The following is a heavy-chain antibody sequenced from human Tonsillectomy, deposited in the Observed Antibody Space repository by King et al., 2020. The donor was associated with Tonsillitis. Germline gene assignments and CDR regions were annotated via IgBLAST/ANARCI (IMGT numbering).Heavy chain of an antibody. CDR3: AKDGHSSGWYYFDY. Sequence: VQLVESGGGLEQPGGSLRLSCAASGFTFSSYAMSWVRQAPGKGLEWVSGISGSGGSTNYADSLKGRFTISRDSSKNTLYLQMNSLRAEDTAVYYCAKDGHSSGWYYFDYWGQGTLVTVSS. CDR1: GFTFSSYA. CDR2: ISGSGGST. J-gene: IGHJ4*02. V-gene: IGHV3-23*04. D-gene: IGHD6-19*01.